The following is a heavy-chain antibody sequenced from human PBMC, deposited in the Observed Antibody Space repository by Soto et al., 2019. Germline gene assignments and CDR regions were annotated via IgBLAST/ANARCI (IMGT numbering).Heavy chain of an antibody. CDR3: ARVPPSHWGDGNWFDP. D-gene: IGHD7-27*01. J-gene: IGHJ5*02. Sequence: QVQLVQSGAEVKKPGSSVKVSCKASGGTFSSYAISWVRQAPGQGLEWMGGIIPIFGTANYAQKFQGRVTITADESTSTAYMELRSLRSEDKAVDYCARVPPSHWGDGNWFDPWGQGTLVTVSS. CDR2: IIPIFGTA. CDR1: GGTFSSYA. V-gene: IGHV1-69*01.